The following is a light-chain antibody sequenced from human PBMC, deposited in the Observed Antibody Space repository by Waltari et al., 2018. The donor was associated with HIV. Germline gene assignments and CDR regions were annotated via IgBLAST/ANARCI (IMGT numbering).Light chain of an antibody. CDR3: QEYNKWPPVT. J-gene: IGKJ3*01. Sequence: ATLSVSPGESATLSCRASRTVSTDLAWYQQRPGQAPRLLIYSASTRASGVPARFSASGSGTEFTLTISSLQSEDFALYYCQEYNKWPPVTFGPGTRVDI. V-gene: IGKV3-15*01. CDR1: RTVSTD. CDR2: SAS.